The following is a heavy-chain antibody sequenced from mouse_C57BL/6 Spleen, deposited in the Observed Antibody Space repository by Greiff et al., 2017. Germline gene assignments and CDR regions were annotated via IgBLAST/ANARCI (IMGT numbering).Heavy chain of an antibody. D-gene: IGHD3-2*02. J-gene: IGHJ2*01. Sequence: EVQLQQSGAELVRPGASVKLSCTASGFNIKDYYMHWVKQRPEQGLAWIGRIDPADGDTESAPKFQGKATMTADTSSNTAYLQLSSLTSEDTAVYYCTDSSGYGFDYWGQGTTRTVSS. V-gene: IGHV14-1*01. CDR2: IDPADGDT. CDR1: GFNIKDYY. CDR3: TDSSGYGFDY.